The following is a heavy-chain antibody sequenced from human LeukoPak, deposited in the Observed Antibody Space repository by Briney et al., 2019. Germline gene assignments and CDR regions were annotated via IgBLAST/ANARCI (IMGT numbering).Heavy chain of an antibody. CDR3: VARSSGWFSFDY. D-gene: IGHD6-19*01. J-gene: IGHJ4*02. CDR2: ISSNGGST. CDR1: GFTFSSYT. V-gene: IGHV3-64D*09. Sequence: GGSLRLSCSASGFTFSSYTIHWVRQAPGKGLEYVSAISSNGGSTYYADSVKGRFTISRDNSKNTLYLQMSSLRAEDTAVYYCVARSSGWFSFDYWGQGTLVTVSS.